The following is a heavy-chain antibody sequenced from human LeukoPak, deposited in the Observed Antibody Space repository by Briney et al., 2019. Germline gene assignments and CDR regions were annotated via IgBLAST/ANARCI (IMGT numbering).Heavy chain of an antibody. J-gene: IGHJ4*02. CDR2: IYYSGST. Sequence: SETLSLTCTVSGGSISSGGYYWSWIRQHPGKGLEWIGYIYYSGSTYYNPSLKSRVTISVDTSKNQFSLKLSSVTVADTAVYYCARGNYGGNSFHYWGQGTLVTVSS. V-gene: IGHV4-31*03. CDR3: ARGNYGGNSFHY. CDR1: GGSISSGGYY. D-gene: IGHD4-23*01.